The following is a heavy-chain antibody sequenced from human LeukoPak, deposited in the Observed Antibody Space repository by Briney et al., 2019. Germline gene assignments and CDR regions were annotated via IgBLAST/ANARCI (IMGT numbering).Heavy chain of an antibody. D-gene: IGHD3/OR15-3a*01. V-gene: IGHV4-39*01. CDR2: IYYSGNT. Sequence: PSETLSLTCTVSGGSINSSSYYWGWIRQPPGKGLEWIGSIYYSGNTYYNASLKSQVSISIDTSKNQFSLKLTSVTAADTAVYYCARQTGSGLFILPGGQGTLVTVSS. J-gene: IGHJ4*02. CDR1: GGSINSSSYY. CDR3: ARQTGSGLFILP.